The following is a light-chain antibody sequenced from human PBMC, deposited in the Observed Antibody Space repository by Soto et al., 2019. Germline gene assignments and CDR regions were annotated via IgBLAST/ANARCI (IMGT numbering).Light chain of an antibody. CDR3: IHHSTYPLT. J-gene: IGKJ4*01. CDR2: AAS. V-gene: IGKV1-17*03. CDR1: QGIGNF. Sequence: DIQMTQSPSAMSASVGDRVTITCRASQGIGNFLAWFQQKPGKVPKRLIYAASSLRSGVPSRFSGSGSGTEFTLTISSLQTEDFTTDSCIHHSTYPLTFGGGTKVEIK.